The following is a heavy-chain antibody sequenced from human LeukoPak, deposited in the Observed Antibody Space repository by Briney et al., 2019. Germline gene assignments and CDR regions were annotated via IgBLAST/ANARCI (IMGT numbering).Heavy chain of an antibody. J-gene: IGHJ3*02. CDR3: AREADSSGWYGDAFDI. CDR2: IYYSGST. D-gene: IGHD6-19*01. CDR1: GGSISSYY. Sequence: PSETLSLICTVSGGSISSYYWSWIRQPPGKGLEWIGYIYYSGSTNYNPSLKSRVTISVDTSKNQFSLKLSSVTAADTAVYYCAREADSSGWYGDAFDIWGQGTMVTVSS. V-gene: IGHV4-59*01.